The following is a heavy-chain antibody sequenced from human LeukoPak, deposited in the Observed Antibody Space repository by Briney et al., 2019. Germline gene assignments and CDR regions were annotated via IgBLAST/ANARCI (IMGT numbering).Heavy chain of an antibody. V-gene: IGHV1-69*05. Sequence: SVKVSCKASGGTFSSYAISWVRQAPGQGLEWMGGIIPIFGTANYAQKFQGRVTITTDESTSTAYMELSSLRSEDTAVYYCARAGVPAVKGYYYFDYWGQGTLVTVSS. D-gene: IGHD2-2*01. CDR1: GGTFSSYA. CDR3: ARAGVPAVKGYYYFDY. J-gene: IGHJ4*02. CDR2: IIPIFGTA.